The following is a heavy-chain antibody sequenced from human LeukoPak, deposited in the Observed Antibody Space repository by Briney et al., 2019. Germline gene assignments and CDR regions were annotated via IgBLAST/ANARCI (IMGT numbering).Heavy chain of an antibody. D-gene: IGHD3-22*01. J-gene: IGHJ5*02. CDR1: GFSFSSFG. V-gene: IGHV3-30*02. CDR2: IRYDGNNK. Sequence: GGSLRLSCEASGFSFSSFGLHWVRQAPGKGLGWVAFIRYDGNNKYFADSVKGRFSICRDNSKNTVYLQMNSLRPEDTAVYHCAKDTGDYYDTSGNYYAGWFDPWGQGTLVTVSS. CDR3: AKDTGDYYDTSGNYYAGWFDP.